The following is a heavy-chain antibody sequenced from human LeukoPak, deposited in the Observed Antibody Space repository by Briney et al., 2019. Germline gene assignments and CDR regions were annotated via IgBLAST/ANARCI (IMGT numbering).Heavy chain of an antibody. CDR1: GGSISSYY. CDR3: ARAPEFSSGWLLDC. Sequence: PSETLSLTCTVSGGSISSYYWTWIRQSAGKGLEWIGRTHPSGSTNYNPSLESRVTMSVDTSKNQFSLKVTSVTATDTGVYYCARAPEFSSGWLLDCWGQGSLVTVSS. J-gene: IGHJ4*02. CDR2: THPSGST. V-gene: IGHV4-4*07. D-gene: IGHD6-19*01.